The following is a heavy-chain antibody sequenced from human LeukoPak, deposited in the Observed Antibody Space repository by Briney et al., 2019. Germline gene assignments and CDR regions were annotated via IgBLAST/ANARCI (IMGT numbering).Heavy chain of an antibody. CDR2: IKQDGSEK. CDR1: GFTFSSYW. J-gene: IGHJ4*02. CDR3: AISLMVGATQSGDY. Sequence: GGSLRLSCAASGFTFSSYWMSWVRQAPGKGLEWVANIKQDGSEKYYVDSVKGRFTISRDNARNSLYLQMNSLRAEDTAVYYCAISLMVGATQSGDYWGQGTLVTVSS. D-gene: IGHD1-26*01. V-gene: IGHV3-7*01.